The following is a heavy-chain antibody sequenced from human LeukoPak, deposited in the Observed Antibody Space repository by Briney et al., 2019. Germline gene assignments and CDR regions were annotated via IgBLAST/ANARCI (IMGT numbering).Heavy chain of an antibody. CDR2: FDTEDGET. CDR1: GYTLTELS. D-gene: IGHD1-26*01. J-gene: IGHJ3*02. Sequence: ASVKVSCKVSGYTLTELSMHWVRQAPGKGLEWMGGFDTEDGETIYAQKFQGRVTMTEDTSTDTAYMELSRLRSEDTAVYYCATLGSYGAFDIWGQGTMVTVSS. V-gene: IGHV1-24*01. CDR3: ATLGSYGAFDI.